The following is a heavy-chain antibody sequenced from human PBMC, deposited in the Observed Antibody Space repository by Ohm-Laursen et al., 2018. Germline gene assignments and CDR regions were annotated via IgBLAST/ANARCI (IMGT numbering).Heavy chain of an antibody. J-gene: IGHJ4*02. CDR1: GFKFDDYA. Sequence: SLRLSCAASGFKFDDYAMHWVRQVPGKGLEWVSGIGWNSDTTGYAVSVKGRFTITRDNAKNSVYLQMNSLRPEDTAVYYCARDTPPYGGNFGDYWGQGTLVTVSS. CDR3: ARDTPPYGGNFGDY. V-gene: IGHV3-9*01. D-gene: IGHD4-23*01. CDR2: IGWNSDTT.